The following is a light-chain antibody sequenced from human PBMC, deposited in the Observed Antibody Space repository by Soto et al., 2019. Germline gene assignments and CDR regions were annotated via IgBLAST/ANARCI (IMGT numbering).Light chain of an antibody. CDR3: QLYGSSPT. CDR1: QSVSSSY. Sequence: EGVLTQYPTTLSLTPGSRAPLSGRASQSVSSSYLAWYQQKPGQAPRFLIYDASTRATGIPDRFSGSGSGTDFILTITRLEPEDFAVYYCQLYGSSPTFGQGTKV. J-gene: IGKJ1*01. CDR2: DAS. V-gene: IGKV3-20*01.